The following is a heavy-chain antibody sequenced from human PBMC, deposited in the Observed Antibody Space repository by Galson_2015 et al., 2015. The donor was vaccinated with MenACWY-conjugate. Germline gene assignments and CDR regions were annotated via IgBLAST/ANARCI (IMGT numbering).Heavy chain of an antibody. CDR2: IRSKAFGETT. D-gene: IGHD2-2*01. J-gene: IGHJ4*02. CDR3: ARGHTVPGAKYYFDY. CDR1: GFTFRDYA. V-gene: IGHV3-49*04. Sequence: SLRLSCAGSGFTFRDYALSWVRQAPGKGLECIGFIRSKAFGETTEYAASVKGRFTISRDASKSITYLQMNSLKTEDTAVYYCARGHTVPGAKYYFDYWGQGTLVTVSS.